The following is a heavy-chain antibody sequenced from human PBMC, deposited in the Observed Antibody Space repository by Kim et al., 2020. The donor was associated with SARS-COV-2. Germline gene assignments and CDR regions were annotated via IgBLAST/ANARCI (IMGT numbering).Heavy chain of an antibody. CDR1: GGFISSYY. Sequence: SETLSLTCTVSGGFISSYYWSWIRQPPGKGLEWIGYIYYSGSTNYNPSLKSRVTISVDTSKNQFSLKLSSVTAADTAVYYCARQGYCSGGSCYPEGHDYGMDVWGQGTTVTISS. CDR3: ARQGYCSGGSCYPEGHDYGMDV. J-gene: IGHJ6*02. D-gene: IGHD2-15*01. CDR2: IYYSGST. V-gene: IGHV4-59*08.